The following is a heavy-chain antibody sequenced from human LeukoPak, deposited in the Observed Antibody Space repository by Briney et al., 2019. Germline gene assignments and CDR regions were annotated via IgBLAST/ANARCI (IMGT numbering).Heavy chain of an antibody. Sequence: WGSLRLSCTVSGFSVSRYYMSWVRQAPGKGLEWVSLIYSDGTTYYADSVKGRFTISKDNSKNTLYLQMNSLRGEDTAIYYCARDFGDPERGLDYWGQGTPVTVSS. J-gene: IGHJ4*02. CDR1: GFSVSRYY. D-gene: IGHD4-17*01. V-gene: IGHV3-53*01. CDR2: IYSDGTT. CDR3: ARDFGDPERGLDY.